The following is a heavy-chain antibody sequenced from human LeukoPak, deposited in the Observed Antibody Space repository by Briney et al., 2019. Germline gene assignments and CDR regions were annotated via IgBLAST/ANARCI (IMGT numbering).Heavy chain of an antibody. CDR2: ISGSGGST. CDR1: GFTFSSYA. Sequence: GGSLRLSCAASGFTFSSYAMSWVRQAPGKGLEWVSAISGSGGSTYYADSVKGRFTISRDNSKNSLYLQMNSLRAEDTAVYYCAMGAPSITMVRGVIDYWGQGTLVTVSS. J-gene: IGHJ4*02. CDR3: AMGAPSITMVRGVIDY. V-gene: IGHV3-23*01. D-gene: IGHD3-10*01.